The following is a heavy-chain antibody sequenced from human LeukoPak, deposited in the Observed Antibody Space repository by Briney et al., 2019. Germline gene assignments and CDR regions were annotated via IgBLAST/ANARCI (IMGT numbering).Heavy chain of an antibody. CDR2: IYYSGST. V-gene: IGHV4-31*03. J-gene: IGHJ3*02. D-gene: IGHD1-26*01. CDR3: ARGGNAFDI. Sequence: SETLSLTCTVSGGSISSGGYYWSWTRQHPGKGLEWIGYIYYSGSTYYNPSLKSRVTISVDTSKNQFSLKLSSVTAADAAVYYCARGGNAFDIWGQGTMVTVPS. CDR1: GGSISSGGYY.